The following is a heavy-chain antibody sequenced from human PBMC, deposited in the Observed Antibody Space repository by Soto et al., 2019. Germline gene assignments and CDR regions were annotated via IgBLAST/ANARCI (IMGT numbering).Heavy chain of an antibody. D-gene: IGHD6-13*01. V-gene: IGHV4-34*01. Sequence: SETLSLTCAVYGGSFSGYYWSWIRQPPGKGLEWIGEINHSGSTNYNPSLKSRVTISVDTPKNQFSLKLSSVTAADTAVYYCARGEWQQLVRPFDYWGQGTLVTVSS. CDR3: ARGEWQQLVRPFDY. CDR2: INHSGST. CDR1: GGSFSGYY. J-gene: IGHJ4*02.